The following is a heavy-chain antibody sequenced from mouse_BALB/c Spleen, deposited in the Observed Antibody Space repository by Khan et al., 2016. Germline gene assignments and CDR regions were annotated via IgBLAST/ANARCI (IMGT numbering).Heavy chain of an antibody. Sequence: LVEAGGGLVQPGGSLKLSCAASGFTFSTYAMSWVCQTPDKRLELVATMNSNGGSTYYPDNVKGRFTMSRDNPKNTLFQQLTSLWSDDTAMYYCARMWGSYALASWGQCTSVTFSS. CDR2: MNSNGGST. V-gene: IGHV5-6-3*01. CDR1: GFTFSTYA. CDR3: ARMWGSYALAS. J-gene: IGHJ4*01.